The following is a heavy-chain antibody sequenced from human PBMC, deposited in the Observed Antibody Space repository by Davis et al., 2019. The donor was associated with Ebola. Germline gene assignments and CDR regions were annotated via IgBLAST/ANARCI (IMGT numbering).Heavy chain of an antibody. Sequence: AASVTVSCKASGYTFTSYYMHWVRQAPGQGLEWMGIINPSGGSTSYAQKFQGRVTMTRDTSTSTVYMELSSLRSEDTAVYYCARAKGVTTEKLNLDYWGQGTLVTVSS. CDR2: INPSGGST. D-gene: IGHD4-17*01. V-gene: IGHV1-46*01. CDR3: ARAKGVTTEKLNLDY. CDR1: GYTFTSYY. J-gene: IGHJ4*02.